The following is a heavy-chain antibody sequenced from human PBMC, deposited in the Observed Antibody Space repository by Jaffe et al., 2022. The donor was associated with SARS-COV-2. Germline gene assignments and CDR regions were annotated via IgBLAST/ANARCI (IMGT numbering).Heavy chain of an antibody. J-gene: IGHJ4*02. CDR3: ARQASGLGSFHDY. CDR2: INYSGTT. V-gene: IGHV4-39*01. D-gene: IGHD3-10*01. Sequence: QLQLQESGPGLVKPSETLSLTCTVSGGSISSSTWYWGWIRQPPGKGLEWIATINYSGTTYYNPSLKSRVTISLDTSKNQFSLKLSSVTAADTAVYYCARQASGLGSFHDYWGQGMMATVSS. CDR1: GGSISSSTWY.